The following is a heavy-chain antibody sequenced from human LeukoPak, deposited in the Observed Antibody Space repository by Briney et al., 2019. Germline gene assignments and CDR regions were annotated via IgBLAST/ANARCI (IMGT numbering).Heavy chain of an antibody. J-gene: IGHJ4*02. V-gene: IGHV3-74*01. D-gene: IGHD3-10*01. CDR3: ARDRGPRTGFMVREAYDY. CDR2: ISADGSIT. CDR1: GLTFSSHW. Sequence: GGSLRLSCAASGLTFSSHWMHWVRQAPGKGLVWVSRISADGSITNYADSVKGRFTISRDNAENTLYLQMNSLRADDTAVYYCARDRGPRTGFMVREAYDYWGQGTLVTVSS.